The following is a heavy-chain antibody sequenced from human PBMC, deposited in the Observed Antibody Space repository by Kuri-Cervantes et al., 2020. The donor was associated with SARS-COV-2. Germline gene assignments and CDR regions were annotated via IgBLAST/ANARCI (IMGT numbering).Heavy chain of an antibody. CDR1: GGSFSGYY. J-gene: IGHJ4*02. Sequence: SQTLSLTCAVYGGSFSGYYWSRIRQPPGKGLEWIGEINHSGSTNYNPSLESRVTISVDTSKNQFSLKLSSVTAADTAVYYCARDNGGNPSFDYWGQGTLVTVSS. V-gene: IGHV4-34*01. D-gene: IGHD4-23*01. CDR3: ARDNGGNPSFDY. CDR2: INHSGST.